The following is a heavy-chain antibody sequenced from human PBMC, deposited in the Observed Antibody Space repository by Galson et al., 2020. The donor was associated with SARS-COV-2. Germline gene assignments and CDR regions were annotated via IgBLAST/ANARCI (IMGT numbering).Heavy chain of an antibody. CDR1: GGSFSGYY. D-gene: IGHD2-2*02. CDR2: INHSGST. Sequence: SETLSLTCAVYGGSFSGYYWSWIRQPPGKGLEWIGEINHSGSTNYNPSLKSRVTISVDTSKNQFSLKLSSVTAADTAVYYCARRYCSSTSCYILGYYFDYWGQGTLVTVSS. V-gene: IGHV4-34*01. CDR3: ARRYCSSTSCYILGYYFDY. J-gene: IGHJ4*02.